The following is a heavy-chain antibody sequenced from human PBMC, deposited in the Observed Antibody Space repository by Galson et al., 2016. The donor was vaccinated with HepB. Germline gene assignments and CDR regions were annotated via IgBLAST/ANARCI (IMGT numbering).Heavy chain of an antibody. J-gene: IGHJ4*02. V-gene: IGHV3-53*01. CDR1: GFTVTRNY. Sequence: SLRLSCAASGFTVTRNYMRWFRQAPGKGLEWVSSISGDGAPYYVDSMKGRFTISRDNSKDTLYLQMISLRAEDTAVYYCARDRGFYSSTWDWGQGTLVTVSS. CDR3: ARDRGFYSSTWD. D-gene: IGHD2-2*01. CDR2: ISGDGAP.